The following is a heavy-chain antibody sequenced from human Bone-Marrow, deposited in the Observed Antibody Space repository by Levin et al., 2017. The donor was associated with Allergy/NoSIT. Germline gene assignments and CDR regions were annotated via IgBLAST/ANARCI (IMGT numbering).Heavy chain of an antibody. D-gene: IGHD2-2*01. J-gene: IGHJ6*02. Sequence: ASVKVSCKASGGTFRMYAYSWVRQAPGQGLEWIGGITPTSGPSNYAQQFQGRITITADESMRTVYMALSSLRSEDTAVYYCARNIAVPAAGGAGYYYYYSMDVWGQGTTVIVSS. CDR3: ARNIAVPAAGGAGYYYYYSMDV. CDR2: ITPTSGPS. V-gene: IGHV1-69*13. CDR1: GGTFRMYA.